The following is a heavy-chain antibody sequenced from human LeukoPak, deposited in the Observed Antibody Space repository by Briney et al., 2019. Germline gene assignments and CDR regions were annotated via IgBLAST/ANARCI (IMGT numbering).Heavy chain of an antibody. J-gene: IGHJ5*02. V-gene: IGHV1-69*04. CDR3: ARSGSSSWYEWFDP. Sequence: SVKVSCKASGGTFSSYAISWVRQAPGQGLEWMGRIIPILGIANYAQKFQGRVTITADKSTSTAYMELSSLRSEDRAVYYCARSGSSSWYEWFDPWGKGTLVTVCS. CDR2: IIPILGIA. D-gene: IGHD6-13*01. CDR1: GGTFSSYA.